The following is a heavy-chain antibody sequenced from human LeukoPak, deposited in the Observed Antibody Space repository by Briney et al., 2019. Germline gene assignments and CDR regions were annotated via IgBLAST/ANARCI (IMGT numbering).Heavy chain of an antibody. CDR3: ARDPYGDYVFGP. V-gene: IGHV4-39*07. D-gene: IGHD4-17*01. CDR2: IYYSGST. Sequence: SETLSLTCAVSGGSISSSTYYWGWIRQPPGKGLEWIGSIYYSGSTYYNPSLKSRVTISVDTSKNQFSLKLTSVTAADTAVYYCARDPYGDYVFGPWGQGTLVTVPS. CDR1: GGSISSSTYY. J-gene: IGHJ5*02.